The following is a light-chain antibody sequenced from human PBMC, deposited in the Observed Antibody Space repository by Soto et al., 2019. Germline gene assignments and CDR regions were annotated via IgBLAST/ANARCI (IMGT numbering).Light chain of an antibody. CDR2: GAS. J-gene: IGKJ1*01. V-gene: IGKV3-20*01. Sequence: EFVLTKYPGSLSLSPGERATLSCRASQSVSSTFFAWYQQRPGQAPRLLMYGASSRATGIPERFSGSGSGTDFTLTISRLEPEDFAVYYCQQFDSSVTFGQGTKVEIK. CDR1: QSVSSTF. CDR3: QQFDSSVT.